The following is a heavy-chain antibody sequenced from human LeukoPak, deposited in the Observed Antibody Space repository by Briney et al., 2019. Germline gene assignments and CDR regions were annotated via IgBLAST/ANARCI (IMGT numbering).Heavy chain of an antibody. J-gene: IGHJ4*02. CDR2: IYTSGST. Sequence: SETLSLTCTVSGGSISSYYWSWIRQPAGKGLEWIGRIYTSGSTNYNPSLKSRVTISVDTSKNQFSLKLSSVTAADTAVYFCASLTCTWTYPRDWGQGTLVTVSS. CDR3: ASLTCTWTYPRD. CDR1: GGSISSYY. V-gene: IGHV4-4*07. D-gene: IGHD2-8*01.